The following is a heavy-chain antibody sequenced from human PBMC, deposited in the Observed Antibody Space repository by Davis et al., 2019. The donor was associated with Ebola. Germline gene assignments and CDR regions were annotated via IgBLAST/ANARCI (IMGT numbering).Heavy chain of an antibody. CDR1: GFTFSSYA. V-gene: IGHV3-23*01. CDR3: AGGDFWSGQFDY. J-gene: IGHJ4*02. Sequence: GESLKISCAASGFTFSSYAMSWVRQAPGQGLEWVSAISGTGGGTYYADSVKGRFTISRDNSKNTLFLQMNSLRAEDTAVYYCAGGDFWSGQFDYWGQGARVTVSS. CDR2: ISGTGGGT. D-gene: IGHD3-3*01.